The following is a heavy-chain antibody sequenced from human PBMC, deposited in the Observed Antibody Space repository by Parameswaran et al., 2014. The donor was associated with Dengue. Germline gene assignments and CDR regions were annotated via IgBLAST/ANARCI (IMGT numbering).Heavy chain of an antibody. CDR3: ARTLYSFYYMDV. CDR2: IYETGST. V-gene: IGHV4-59*01. Sequence: WIRQPPGKGLEWIGYIYETGSTKYNPSLESRVTISVDMSKNQVSLNLSSVTAADTAVYYCARTLYSFYYMDVWGKGTAVTVS. J-gene: IGHJ6*03.